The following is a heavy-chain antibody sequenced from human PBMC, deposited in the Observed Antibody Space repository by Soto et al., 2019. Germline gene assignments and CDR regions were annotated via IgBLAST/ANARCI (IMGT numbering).Heavy chain of an antibody. V-gene: IGHV4-31*03. CDR2: IYYSGST. D-gene: IGHD5-12*01. J-gene: IGHJ3*02. Sequence: PSEILSLTCTVSGGSVSSGAYYWTWIRQRPGKGLEWIGYIYYSGSTYYSPSLKSRLSISLDTSKNQFSLRLSSVTAADTAMYYCARARLRAVYAFDIWGQGTMVTVSS. CDR1: GGSVSSGAYY. CDR3: ARARLRAVYAFDI.